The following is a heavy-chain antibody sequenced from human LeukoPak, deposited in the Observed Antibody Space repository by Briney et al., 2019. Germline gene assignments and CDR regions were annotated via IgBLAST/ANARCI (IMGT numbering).Heavy chain of an antibody. CDR3: ARRRVYNWFDP. V-gene: IGHV3-7*03. D-gene: IGHD2-8*01. CDR2: IKQDGSEK. Sequence: GGSLRLSCAASGFTFSSYWMSWVRQAPGKGLEWVANIKQDGSEKYYVDSVKGRFTISRDNAKNSLYLQMNSLKASDTAMYYCARRRVYNWFDPWGQGTLVTVSS. J-gene: IGHJ5*02. CDR1: GFTFSSYW.